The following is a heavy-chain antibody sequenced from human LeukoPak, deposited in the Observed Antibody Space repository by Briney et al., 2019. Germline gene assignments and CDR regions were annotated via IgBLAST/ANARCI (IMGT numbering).Heavy chain of an antibody. CDR3: AREQITMVRGVGWKGFDY. D-gene: IGHD3-10*01. J-gene: IGHJ4*02. Sequence: NPGGSLRLSCAASGFSFGSHGLTWVRQAPGKGLEWVSSIIAGGGTTYYADSVKGRFTLSRDNAKNSLYLQMNSLRAEDTAVYYCAREQITMVRGVGWKGFDYWGQGTLVTVSS. CDR1: GFSFGSHG. CDR2: IIAGGGTT. V-gene: IGHV3-21*01.